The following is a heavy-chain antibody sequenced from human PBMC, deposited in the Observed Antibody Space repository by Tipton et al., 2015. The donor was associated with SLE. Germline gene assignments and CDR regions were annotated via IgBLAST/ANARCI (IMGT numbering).Heavy chain of an antibody. Sequence: QLVQSGAEVKKPGASVKVSCKTSEYTFTRDYMHWIRQAPGQGLEWMGIINPSGGTTNYAQKFQGRVAMTRDTSTSTVNMELSSLRPEDTAMYYRGTGGISGRDSWGQGTLVTVSS. J-gene: IGHJ4*02. CDR1: EYTFTRDY. V-gene: IGHV1-46*01. CDR3: GTGGISGRDS. CDR2: INPSGGTT. D-gene: IGHD1-26*01.